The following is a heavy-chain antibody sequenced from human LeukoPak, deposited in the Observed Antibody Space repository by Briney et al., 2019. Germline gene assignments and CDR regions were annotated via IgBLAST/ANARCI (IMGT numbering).Heavy chain of an antibody. Sequence: GGSLRLSCAASGFTFSSYGMHWVRQAPGKGLEWVAVISYDGSNKYYADSVKGWFTISRDNSKNTLYLQMNSLRADDTAVYYCARDRTVTTGWFDPWGQGTLVTVSS. V-gene: IGHV3-30*03. CDR2: ISYDGSNK. J-gene: IGHJ5*02. D-gene: IGHD4-17*01. CDR1: GFTFSSYG. CDR3: ARDRTVTTGWFDP.